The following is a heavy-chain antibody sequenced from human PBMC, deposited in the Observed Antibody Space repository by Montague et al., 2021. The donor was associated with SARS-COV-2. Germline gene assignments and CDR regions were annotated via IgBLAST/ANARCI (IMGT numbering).Heavy chain of an antibody. D-gene: IGHD3-10*01. V-gene: IGHV3-23*01. CDR3: AKDDGSGNYYNGLYEN. Sequence: SLRLSCAASEFTFKNYAMGWVRQAPGKGLEWVSAVSDTGGGTYYADSVKGRFTISRDNGRNSVHLQMNSLRAEDTALYYCAKDDGSGNYYNGLYENWGQGTRVTVSS. J-gene: IGHJ4*02. CDR1: EFTFKNYA. CDR2: VSDTGGGT.